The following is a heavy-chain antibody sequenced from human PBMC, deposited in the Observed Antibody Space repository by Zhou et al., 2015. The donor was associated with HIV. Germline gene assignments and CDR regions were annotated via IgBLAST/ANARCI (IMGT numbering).Heavy chain of an antibody. J-gene: IGHJ4*02. CDR1: GGSLYSYI. D-gene: IGHD3-22*01. CDR3: ARLVNYYDRRGEPDF. V-gene: IGHV1-69*12. CDR2: IIPSFDTK. Sequence: QVHLVQSGAEVKKPGSSVKVSCRASGGSLYSYIVSWVRQAPGQGLEWMGGIIPSFDTKNYAQKFLGRLTITADESTSTSYMELSGLRSEDTAIYFCARLVNYYDRRGEPDFWGQGTLVTVSS.